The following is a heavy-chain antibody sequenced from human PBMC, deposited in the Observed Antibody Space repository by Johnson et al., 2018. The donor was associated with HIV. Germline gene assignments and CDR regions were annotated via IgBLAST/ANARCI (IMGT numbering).Heavy chain of an antibody. CDR3: ARDFIAPELGDAFDI. CDR2: ISYDGSNK. J-gene: IGHJ3*02. CDR1: GFIFSNYD. Sequence: QVQLVESGGGVVQPGTSVRLSCAASGFIFSNYDMHWVRKLPGKGLEWVAVISYDGSNKYYADSVKGRFTISRDNSKNTLYLQMNSLRAEDTAVYYCARDFIAPELGDAFDIWGQGTMVTVSS. D-gene: IGHD6-25*01. V-gene: IGHV3-30-3*01.